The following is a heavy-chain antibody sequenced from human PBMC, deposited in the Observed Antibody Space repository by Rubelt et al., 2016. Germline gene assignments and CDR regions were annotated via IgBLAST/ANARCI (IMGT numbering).Heavy chain of an antibody. Sequence: CGGGLVQPGGSLRLSCAASGFTVSSNHMSWVRQAPGKGLEWVSLIYSGGSTYYADSVKSRFIISRDNSKNTVYLQMNSLRAEDTAVYYCARLAPGNSYGPFDYWGQGTLVTVSS. V-gene: IGHV3-66*04. J-gene: IGHJ4*02. CDR2: IYSGGST. CDR1: GFTVSSNH. D-gene: IGHD5-18*01. CDR3: ARLAPGNSYGPFDY.